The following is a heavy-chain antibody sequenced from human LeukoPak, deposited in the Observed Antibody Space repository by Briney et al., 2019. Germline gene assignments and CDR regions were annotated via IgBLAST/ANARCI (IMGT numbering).Heavy chain of an antibody. Sequence: PSETLSLTCTVSGGSISSYYWSWIRQPPGKGLEWIGYIYYSGSTNYNPSLKSRVTISVDTSKNQFSLKLSSVTAADTAVYYCARGGEDNGYYYDSSGYDYWGQGTLVTVSS. CDR2: IYYSGST. J-gene: IGHJ4*02. V-gene: IGHV4-59*01. D-gene: IGHD3-22*01. CDR1: GGSISSYY. CDR3: ARGGEDNGYYYDSSGYDY.